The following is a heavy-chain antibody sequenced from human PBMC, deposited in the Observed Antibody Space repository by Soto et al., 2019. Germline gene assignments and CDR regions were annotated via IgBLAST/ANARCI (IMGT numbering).Heavy chain of an antibody. CDR2: ISPYNGTT. J-gene: IGHJ4*02. Sequence: ASVKVSCKASGGTFSSYAISWVRQAPGQGLEWMGWISPYNGTTNYAQKFQGRVTMTADASTSTAYMELRSLRSDDTAVYYCARDRVAGTDYWGQGTLVTVSS. D-gene: IGHD6-19*01. CDR3: ARDRVAGTDY. V-gene: IGHV1-18*01. CDR1: GGTFSSYA.